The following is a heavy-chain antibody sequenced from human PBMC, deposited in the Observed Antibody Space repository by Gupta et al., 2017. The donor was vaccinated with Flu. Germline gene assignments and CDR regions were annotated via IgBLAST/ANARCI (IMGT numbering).Heavy chain of an antibody. J-gene: IGHJ1*01. V-gene: IGHV4-34*01. CDR2: INHSGST. CDR1: GASFSGYY. CDR3: ARSWGRGWAAPYFQH. Sequence: QVQLQQWGAGLLKPSETLSLTCAVYGASFSGYYWSWIRQPPGKGLEWIGEINHSGSTNYSPSLKSLVTISVDTSKNQFSLKLSSVTAADTAVYYCARSWGRGWAAPYFQHWGQGTLVTVSS. D-gene: IGHD6-19*01.